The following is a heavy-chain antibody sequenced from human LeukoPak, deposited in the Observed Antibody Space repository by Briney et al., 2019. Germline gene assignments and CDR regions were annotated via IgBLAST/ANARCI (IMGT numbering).Heavy chain of an antibody. CDR3: AKDDPADSGARLRWPQGRSFDH. V-gene: IGHV3-23*01. J-gene: IGHJ3*01. CDR2: ISGIGTYT. Sequence: GGSLRLSCAASGFTFSRYAMHWVRQGPGKGLEGVSAISGIGTYTYYADSVKGRFTISRDNSKNTLYLQMNSLRAAVTGVYFCAKDDPADSGARLRWPQGRSFDHRGQGTMVTVSS. D-gene: IGHD4-23*01. CDR1: GFTFSRYA.